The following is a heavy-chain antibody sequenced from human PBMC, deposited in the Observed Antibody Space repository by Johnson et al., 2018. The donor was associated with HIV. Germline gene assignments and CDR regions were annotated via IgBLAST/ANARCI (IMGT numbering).Heavy chain of an antibody. D-gene: IGHD2-2*01. J-gene: IGHJ3*02. CDR2: ISYDGSNK. CDR1: RFTFSNYA. CDR3: ARRNAGGAFDI. Sequence: QMMLVESGGGVVQPGKSLRLSCSASRFTFSNYAMNWVRQAPGKGLEWMAIISYDGSNKNYADYVKGRFTISRDNSKNTLYLQMNSLRAEDTAVYYFARRNAGGAFDIWGQGTMVTVSS. V-gene: IGHV3-30*03.